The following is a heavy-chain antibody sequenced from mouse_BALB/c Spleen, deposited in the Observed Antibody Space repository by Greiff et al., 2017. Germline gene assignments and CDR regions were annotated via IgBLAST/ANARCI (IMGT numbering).Heavy chain of an antibody. CDR2: ISSGGST. V-gene: IGHV5-6-5*01. J-gene: IGHJ3*01. CDR3: AREWDY. D-gene: IGHD4-1*01. Sequence: EVQRVESGGGLVKPGGSLKLSCAASGFTFSSYAMAWVRQTPEKRLEWVASISSGGSTYYPDRVKGRFTISRDYARNILYLQMSSLRSEDTAMYYCAREWDYWGQGTLVTVSA. CDR1: GFTFSSYA.